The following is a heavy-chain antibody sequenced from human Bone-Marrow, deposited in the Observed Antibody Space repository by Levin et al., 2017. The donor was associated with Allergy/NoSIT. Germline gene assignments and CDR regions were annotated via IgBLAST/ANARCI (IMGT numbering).Heavy chain of an antibody. D-gene: IGHD1-14*01. CDR2: VSGTGTSI. J-gene: IGHJ4*02. CDR3: AKQAITPTHFDY. CDR1: GFNFDNYA. V-gene: IGHV3-23*01. Sequence: GGSLRLSCTVSGFNFDNYAMTWVRQAPGKRLEWVSAVSGTGTSIFYADSVKGRFTISRDSSKNTLYLQMNSLGVEDTAVYYCAKQAITPTHFDYWGQGALVTVSS.